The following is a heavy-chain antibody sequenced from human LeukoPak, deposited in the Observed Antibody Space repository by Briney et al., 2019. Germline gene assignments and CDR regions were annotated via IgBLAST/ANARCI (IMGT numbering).Heavy chain of an antibody. CDR1: GYTFTSYC. V-gene: IGHV1-18*04. CDR2: FSTYNGDT. D-gene: IGHD3-16*01. Sequence: GASVKVSCKASGYTFTSYCMHWVRQAPGQRPEWMGWFSTYNGDTKYAQKLKGRLTLTADTLKTTAYMELRTLISDDTATYYCAIGQGVITWGGADVYDVWGQGTTVIVSS. J-gene: IGHJ3*01. CDR3: AIGQGVITWGGADVYDV.